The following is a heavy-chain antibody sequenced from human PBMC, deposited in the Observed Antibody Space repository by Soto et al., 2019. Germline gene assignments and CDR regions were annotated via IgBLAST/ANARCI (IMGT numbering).Heavy chain of an antibody. CDR3: ARDGGTGPMDV. CDR2: ISSSSSTI. CDR1: GFTFSSYS. D-gene: IGHD3-10*01. Sequence: GGSLRLSCAASGFTFSSYSMNWVRQAPGKGLEWVSYISSSSSTIYYADSVKGRFTISRDNAKNSPYLQMNSLRAEDTAVYYCARDGGTGPMDVWGKGTTVTVSS. V-gene: IGHV3-48*01. J-gene: IGHJ6*03.